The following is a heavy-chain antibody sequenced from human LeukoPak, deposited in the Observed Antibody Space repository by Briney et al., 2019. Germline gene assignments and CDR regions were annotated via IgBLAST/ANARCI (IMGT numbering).Heavy chain of an antibody. CDR2: INPNSGGT. D-gene: IGHD2-15*01. Sequence: ASVKVSCKASGYTFTGYYMHWVRQAPGQGLEWMGWINPNSGGTNYAQEFQGRVTMTRDTSISTAYMELSRLRSDDTAVYYCARDVYCSGGSCYPQWFDPWGQGTLVTVSS. J-gene: IGHJ5*02. CDR1: GYTFTGYY. V-gene: IGHV1-2*02. CDR3: ARDVYCSGGSCYPQWFDP.